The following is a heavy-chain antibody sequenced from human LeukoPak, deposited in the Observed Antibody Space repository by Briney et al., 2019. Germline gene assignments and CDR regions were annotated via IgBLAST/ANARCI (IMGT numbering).Heavy chain of an antibody. CDR3: VKDTGYFGESFYYYGLDV. CDR2: ISGSGGSP. CDR1: GFTFSSYA. Sequence: GGSLRLSCAASGFTFSSYAMSWVRQAPGKGLEWVSGISGSGGSPDYADAVKGRFTISRDNSKNTLYLQMNSLRAEDTAVYYCVKDTGYFGESFYYYGLDVWGQGTTVTVSS. V-gene: IGHV3-23*01. D-gene: IGHD3-10*01. J-gene: IGHJ6*02.